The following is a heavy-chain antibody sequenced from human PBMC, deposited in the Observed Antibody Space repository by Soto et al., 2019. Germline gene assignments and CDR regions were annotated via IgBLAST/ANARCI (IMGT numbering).Heavy chain of an antibody. Sequence: PGVSLRLSCSASGFTFSSYAMHWVRQAPGKGLEYVSAISSNGGSTYYADSVKGRFTISRDNSKNTLYLQMSSLRAEDTAVYYCVKAVASYCSGGSCYDYWGQGTLVTVSS. CDR3: VKAVASYCSGGSCYDY. CDR1: GFTFSSYA. D-gene: IGHD2-15*01. J-gene: IGHJ4*02. V-gene: IGHV3-64D*06. CDR2: ISSNGGST.